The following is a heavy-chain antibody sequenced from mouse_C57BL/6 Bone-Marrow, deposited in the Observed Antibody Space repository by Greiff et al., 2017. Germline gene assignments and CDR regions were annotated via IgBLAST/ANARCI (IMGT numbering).Heavy chain of an antibody. CDR3: TTGGYWYFDV. Sequence: EVQLQQSGAELVRPGASVKLSCTASGFNIKDDYMHWVKQRPEQGLEWIGWIDPENGDTEYASKFQGKATITADTSANTAYLQLSSLTSEDTAVYYGTTGGYWYFDVWGTGTTVTVSS. D-gene: IGHD1-1*02. V-gene: IGHV14-4*01. CDR1: GFNIKDDY. CDR2: IDPENGDT. J-gene: IGHJ1*03.